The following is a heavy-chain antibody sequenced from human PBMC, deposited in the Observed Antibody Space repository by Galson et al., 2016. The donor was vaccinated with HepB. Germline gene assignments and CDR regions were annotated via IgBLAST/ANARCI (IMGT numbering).Heavy chain of an antibody. CDR3: ARQGGDCSRTSCYYYYGMDV. D-gene: IGHD2-2*01. Sequence: SVKVSCKASGYTFSNYAMHWVRQAPGQGLEWMGWINGANGNTKYSQKFQGSVTITRDTSASTAYMELSNLKSEDTEVYYCARQGGDCSRTSCYYYYGMDVWGQGTTVIVSS. J-gene: IGHJ6*02. V-gene: IGHV1-3*01. CDR2: INGANGNT. CDR1: GYTFSNYA.